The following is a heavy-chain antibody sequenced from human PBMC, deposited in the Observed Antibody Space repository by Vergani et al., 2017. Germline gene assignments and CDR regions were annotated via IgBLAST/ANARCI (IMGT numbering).Heavy chain of an antibody. CDR3: AREGNERDDYGGNSVDY. V-gene: IGHV3-53*01. CDR2: IYSGGST. D-gene: IGHD4-23*01. CDR1: GFTVSSNY. Sequence: EVQLVESGGGLIQPGGSLRLSCAASGFTVSSNYMSWVRQAPGKGLEWVSVIYSGGSTYYADSVKGRFTISRDNSKNTLYLQMNSLRAEDTAVYYCAREGNERDDYGGNSVDYWGQGTLVTVSS. J-gene: IGHJ4*02.